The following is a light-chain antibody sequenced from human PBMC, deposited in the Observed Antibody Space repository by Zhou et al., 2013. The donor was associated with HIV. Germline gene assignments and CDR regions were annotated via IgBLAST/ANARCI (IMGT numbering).Light chain of an antibody. CDR2: KAS. J-gene: IGKJ2*01. Sequence: DIQMTQSPSTLSASVGDRVTIACRASQTISDWVAWYQQKPGKAPKLLIYKASILESGVPSRFGGSGSGTEFTLSISSLQPDDFATYYCQQYDSYPYTFGRGTKVEI. CDR3: QQYDSYPYT. V-gene: IGKV1-5*03. CDR1: QTISDW.